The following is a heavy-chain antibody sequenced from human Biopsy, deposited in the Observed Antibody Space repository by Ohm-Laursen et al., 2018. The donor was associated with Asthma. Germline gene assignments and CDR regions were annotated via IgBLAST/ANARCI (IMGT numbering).Heavy chain of an antibody. CDR2: INPNSGGT. J-gene: IGHJ5*02. V-gene: IGHV1-2*06. CDR3: ARGQKSAGDRCFDP. CDR1: GYTFIGCH. D-gene: IGHD6-13*01. Sequence: SVKVSCKASGYTFIGCHIQWMRQAPGQGLEWMGRINPNSGGTNYAQKFQGRVTMTRDTSISTAYMEVSRLRSDDTAVYYCARGQKSAGDRCFDPWGQGTLVTVSS.